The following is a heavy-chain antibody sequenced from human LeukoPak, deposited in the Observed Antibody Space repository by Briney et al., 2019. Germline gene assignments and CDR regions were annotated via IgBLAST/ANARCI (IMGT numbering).Heavy chain of an antibody. V-gene: IGHV1-3*01. CDR2: INAGNGNT. D-gene: IGHD3-10*01. J-gene: IGHJ4*02. CDR3: ARSPTMVRGALDY. CDR1: GYTFTSYA. Sequence: ASVKVSCKASGYTFTSYAMHWVRQAPGQRLEWMGWINAGNGNTKYSQKFQGRVTITRDTSASTAYMELSSLRSEDTAVYYCARSPTMVRGALDYWGQGTLVTASS.